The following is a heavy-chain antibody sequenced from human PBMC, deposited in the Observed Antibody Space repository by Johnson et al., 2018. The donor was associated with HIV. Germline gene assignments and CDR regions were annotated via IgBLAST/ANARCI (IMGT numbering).Heavy chain of an antibody. CDR3: AKADDSSGFDAFDI. J-gene: IGHJ3*02. Sequence: QVQLVESGGGLVQPGGSLRLSCVGFGFIFDEYGLNWVRQAPGMGLEWVAFIRYDGSNKYYADSVKGRFTISRDNSKNTLYLQMNSLRAEDTAVYYLAKADDSSGFDAFDIWGQGTMVTVSS. CDR2: IRYDGSNK. V-gene: IGHV3-30*02. CDR1: GFIFDEYG. D-gene: IGHD3-22*01.